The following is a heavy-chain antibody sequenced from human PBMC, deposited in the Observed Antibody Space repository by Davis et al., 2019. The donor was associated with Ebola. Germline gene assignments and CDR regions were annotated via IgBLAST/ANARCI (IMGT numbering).Heavy chain of an antibody. Sequence: AASVKVSCKASGYTFTSYAMNWVRQAPGQGLEWMGWINTNTGNPTYAQGFTGRFVFSLDTSVSTAYLQISSLKAEDTAVYYCASYGSGSLYYYGMDVWGKGTTVTVSS. D-gene: IGHD3-10*01. V-gene: IGHV7-4-1*02. CDR2: INTNTGNP. J-gene: IGHJ6*04. CDR3: ASYGSGSLYYYGMDV. CDR1: GYTFTSYA.